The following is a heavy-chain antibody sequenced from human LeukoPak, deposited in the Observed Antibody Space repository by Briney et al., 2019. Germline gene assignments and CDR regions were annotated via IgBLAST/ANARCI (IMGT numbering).Heavy chain of an antibody. Sequence: GALRLSCAASGFTFRDYDMHWVRQVPGRGLEWVSAIGIGDDTHYPDSVKGRFTISRENAKNSLYLQMNTLRDGDTAVYYCIRGGIRVSGIDAFDIWGQGTMVAVSS. CDR2: IGIGDDT. J-gene: IGHJ3*02. V-gene: IGHV3-13*01. D-gene: IGHD5/OR15-5a*01. CDR1: GFTFRDYD. CDR3: IRGGIRVSGIDAFDI.